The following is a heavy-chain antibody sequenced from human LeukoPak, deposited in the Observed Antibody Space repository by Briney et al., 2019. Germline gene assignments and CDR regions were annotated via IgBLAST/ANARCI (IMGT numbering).Heavy chain of an antibody. Sequence: GASVKVSCKASGGTFSSYAISWVRQAPGQGLEWMGRIIPILGIANYAQKFQGRVTITADKSTSTAYMELSSLRSEDTAVYYCARSYCSGGSCYSFAWFDPWGQGTLVTVSS. J-gene: IGHJ5*02. V-gene: IGHV1-69*04. CDR1: GGTFSSYA. D-gene: IGHD2-15*01. CDR2: IIPILGIA. CDR3: ARSYCSGGSCYSFAWFDP.